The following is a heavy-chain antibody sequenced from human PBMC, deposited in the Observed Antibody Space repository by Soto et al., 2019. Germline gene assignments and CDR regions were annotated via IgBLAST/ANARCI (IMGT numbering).Heavy chain of an antibody. V-gene: IGHV4-31*01. D-gene: IGHD2-2*03. CDR1: GGSISSGGYY. CDR2: IYYSGST. J-gene: IGHJ5*02. CDR3: AREQVDIVVVPAARPGYWFDL. Sequence: QVQLQESGPGLVKPSQTLSLTCTVSGGSISSGGYYWSWIRQHPGKGLEWIGYIYYSGSTYYNPSLKSQVTISVDTSKNQFSLKLSSVPAADTAVYYCAREQVDIVVVPAARPGYWFDLWGHGTLVTFGS.